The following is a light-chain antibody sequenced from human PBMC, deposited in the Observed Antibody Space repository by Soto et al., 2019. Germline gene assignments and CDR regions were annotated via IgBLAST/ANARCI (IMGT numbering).Light chain of an antibody. J-gene: IGKJ1*01. CDR2: DAS. Sequence: DIQMTQSPSTLSASVGDRVTITCRASQSISSWLAWYQQKPGKAPKLLIYDASSVESGGPSSFSGSGSGTEFTITISSLQPDDFATYYCQQYNSYSTFGQGTKVEIK. V-gene: IGKV1-5*01. CDR3: QQYNSYST. CDR1: QSISSW.